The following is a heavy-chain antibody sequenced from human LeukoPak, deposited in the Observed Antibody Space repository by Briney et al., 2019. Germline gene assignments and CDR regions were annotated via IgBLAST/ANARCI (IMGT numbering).Heavy chain of an antibody. V-gene: IGHV3-33*01. CDR3: ARGSLGYCSSTSCYAPDY. J-gene: IGHJ4*02. CDR1: GFTFSSYG. D-gene: IGHD2-2*01. Sequence: GGSLRLSCAASGFTFSSYGMHWVRQAPGKGLEWVAVIWYDGSNKYYADSVKGRFTISRDNSKNTLYLQMNSLRAEDTAVYYCARGSLGYCSSTSCYAPDYWGQGTLVTVPS. CDR2: IWYDGSNK.